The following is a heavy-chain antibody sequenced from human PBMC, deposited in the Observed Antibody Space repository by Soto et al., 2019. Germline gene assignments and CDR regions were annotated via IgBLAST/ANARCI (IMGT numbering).Heavy chain of an antibody. CDR3: ARVRPRREFDP. V-gene: IGHV1-2*02. CDR1: GYIFTSYY. Sequence: QVLLVQSGAEVKRPGTSVKVSSKASGYIFTSYYVLWVRQVPGQGLEWMGWINPNTGGTNYAQRFEGRVTMTRDTSIRTAYMELSRLTSDDTAIYFCARVRPRREFDPWGQGTLVTVSS. CDR2: INPNTGGT. J-gene: IGHJ5*02.